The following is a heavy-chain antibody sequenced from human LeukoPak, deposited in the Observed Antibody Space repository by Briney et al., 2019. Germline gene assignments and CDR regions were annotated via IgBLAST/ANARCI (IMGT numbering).Heavy chain of an antibody. CDR3: TRDAGSFNDFDY. CDR2: ISVDERHS. V-gene: IGHV3-30*04. Sequence: PGGSLRLSCAVSGFTFSSSPMHWVRQSPGRGLEWLAVISVDERHSFYADSVKGRFTISRDNSKNALFLQVNSLGPDDTAVYYCTRDAGSFNDFDYWGQGTLVTVSS. CDR1: GFTFSSSP. D-gene: IGHD3-16*02. J-gene: IGHJ4*02.